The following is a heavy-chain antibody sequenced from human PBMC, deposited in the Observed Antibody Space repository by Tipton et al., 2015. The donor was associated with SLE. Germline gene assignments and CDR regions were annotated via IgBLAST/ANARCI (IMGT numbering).Heavy chain of an antibody. Sequence: TLSLTCAVSGYSISSGDYYWSWIRQPPGKGLEWIGYIYYSGSTYYNPSLKSRVTISVDTSKNQFSLKLSSVTAANTAVYYCAKVLLWFGEGDWFDPWGQGTLVTVSS. CDR3: AKVLLWFGEGDWFDP. CDR1: GYSISSGDYY. D-gene: IGHD3-10*01. J-gene: IGHJ5*02. CDR2: IYYSGST. V-gene: IGHV4-30-4*01.